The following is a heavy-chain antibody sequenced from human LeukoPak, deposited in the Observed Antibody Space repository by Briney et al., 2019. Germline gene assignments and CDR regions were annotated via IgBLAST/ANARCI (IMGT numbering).Heavy chain of an antibody. CDR1: GGSISSYY. CDR3: ARRNILTEGEAFDN. D-gene: IGHD3-9*01. CDR2: IYNTRST. Sequence: SSETLSLTCTVSGGSISSYYWTWIRQPPGKGLEWIGFIYNTRSTNYNPSLKSRVTISFDTSRNQFSLKLNSVTAADTAVYYCARRNILTEGEAFDNWGQGTMVTVSS. V-gene: IGHV4-59*08. J-gene: IGHJ3*02.